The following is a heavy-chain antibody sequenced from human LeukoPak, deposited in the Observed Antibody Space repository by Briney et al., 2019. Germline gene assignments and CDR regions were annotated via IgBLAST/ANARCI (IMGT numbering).Heavy chain of an antibody. J-gene: IGHJ3*01. D-gene: IGHD4-17*01. CDR1: GFTFSSYA. CDR2: ICVCGDRI. CDR3: AKARYGDNISDGFDA. V-gene: IGHV3-23*01. Sequence: PGGSLRLSCAASGFTFSSYAMSWLRQAPGKGLKWVSSICVCGDRIFYVDSVKGRFTISRDNSKNTLFLQMSSLRAEDTAVYYCAKARYGDNISDGFDAWGQGTMVTVSS.